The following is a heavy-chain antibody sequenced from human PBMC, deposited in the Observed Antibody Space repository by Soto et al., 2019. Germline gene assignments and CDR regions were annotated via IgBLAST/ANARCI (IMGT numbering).Heavy chain of an antibody. D-gene: IGHD3-10*01. CDR2: VSANGDIT. J-gene: IGHJ6*02. Sequence: EVKVLESGGDLVQPGGSLRLSCVASGFTFSEYAMTWVRQAPGKGLDWVSSVSANGDITYYADSVKGRFTISRDNSNNTLLLPMNRLRAEDTALYYCARGDRGGSGSPASYYFSGLDVWGQGTRVIVSS. CDR1: GFTFSEYA. V-gene: IGHV3-23*01. CDR3: ARGDRGGSGSPASYYFSGLDV.